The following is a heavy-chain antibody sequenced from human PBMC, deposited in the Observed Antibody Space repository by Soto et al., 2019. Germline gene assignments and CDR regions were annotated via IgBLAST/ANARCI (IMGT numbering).Heavy chain of an antibody. CDR1: YGSISGSNVS. J-gene: IGHJ4*02. V-gene: IGHV4-39*01. Sequence: QLQLQESGPGLVKPWETLSLTCTVAYGSISGSNVSWGWVRQRPGKGPEWIGNIDYRGTAYFNPSLGTRVTFPVDTSKNQCSLTRYSVTAADTAVYYCARTTGRHLDFWGQGILVTVSS. CDR3: ARTTGRHLDF. CDR2: IDYRGTA. D-gene: IGHD4-4*01.